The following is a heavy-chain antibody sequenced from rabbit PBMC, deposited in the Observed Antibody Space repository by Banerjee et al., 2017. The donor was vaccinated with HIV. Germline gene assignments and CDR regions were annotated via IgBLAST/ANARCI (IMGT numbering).Heavy chain of an antibody. CDR2: IGIGSGTT. CDR3: ARGWITMTMNL. D-gene: IGHD2-1*01. J-gene: IGHJ4*01. V-gene: IGHV1S45*01. Sequence: QEQLEESGGGLVKPEGSLTLTCKASGFSFSSGYWMCWVRQAPGKGLEWIGCIGIGSGTTYYASWAKGRFTITKTSSTTVTLQMTSLTAADTATYFCARGWITMTMNLWGPGTLVTVS. CDR1: GFSFSSGYW.